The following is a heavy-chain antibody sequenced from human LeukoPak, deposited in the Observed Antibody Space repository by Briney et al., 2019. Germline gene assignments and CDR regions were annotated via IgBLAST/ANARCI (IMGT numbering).Heavy chain of an antibody. CDR2: INPAGSET. Sequence: PGGSLRLSCAASGFTVSSNYMSWVRQAPGRGLEWVANINPAGSETYYVDPVKGRFSISRDNAKNLVYLQMNSLRAEDTAVYHCARFGYVAAVDVWGQGTPVTVSS. CDR3: ARFGYVAAVDV. J-gene: IGHJ4*02. D-gene: IGHD2-15*01. V-gene: IGHV3-7*01. CDR1: GFTVSSNY.